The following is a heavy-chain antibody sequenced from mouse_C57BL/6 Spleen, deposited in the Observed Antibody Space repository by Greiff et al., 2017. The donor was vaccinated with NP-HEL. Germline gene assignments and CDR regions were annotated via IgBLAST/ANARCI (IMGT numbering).Heavy chain of an antibody. CDR3: ARWSYDYEAY. J-gene: IGHJ3*01. D-gene: IGHD2-4*01. CDR2: IYPGDGDT. CDR1: GYAFSSYW. V-gene: IGHV1-80*01. Sequence: QVQLKESGAELVKPGASVKISCKASGYAFSSYWMNWVKQRPGKGLEWIGQIYPGDGDTNYNGKFKGKATLTADKSSSTAYMQLSSLTAEDSAVYFCARWSYDYEAYWGQGTLVTVSA.